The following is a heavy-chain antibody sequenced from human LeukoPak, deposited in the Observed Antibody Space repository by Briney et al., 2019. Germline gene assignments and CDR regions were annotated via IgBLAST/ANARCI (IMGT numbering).Heavy chain of an antibody. CDR3: ARGPKDYNFLTVYYSPAATFDI. CDR1: GYTFTSYG. J-gene: IGHJ3*02. D-gene: IGHD3-9*01. Sequence: ASVKVSCKASGYTFTSYGISWVRQAPGQGLEWMGWISAYNGNTNYAQKLQGRVTMTTDTSTSTAYMELRSLRSDDTAAYYCARGPKDYNFLTVYYSPAATFDIGAKGKMVTV. CDR2: ISAYNGNT. V-gene: IGHV1-18*01.